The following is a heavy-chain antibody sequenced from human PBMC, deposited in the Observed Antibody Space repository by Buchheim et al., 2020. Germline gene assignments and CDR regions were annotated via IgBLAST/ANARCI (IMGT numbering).Heavy chain of an antibody. J-gene: IGHJ6*02. CDR1: GGTFSSYT. CDR2: IIPILGIA. CDR3: ARGHDYGDYHPISTPPYYYYYGMDV. Sequence: QVQLGQSGAEVRKPGSSVKLSCKASGGTFSSYTISWVRQAPGQGLEWMGRIIPILGIANYAQKFQGRVTITADKSTSTAYMELSSLRSEDTAVYYCARGHDYGDYHPISTPPYYYYYGMDVWGQGTT. V-gene: IGHV1-69*09. D-gene: IGHD4-17*01.